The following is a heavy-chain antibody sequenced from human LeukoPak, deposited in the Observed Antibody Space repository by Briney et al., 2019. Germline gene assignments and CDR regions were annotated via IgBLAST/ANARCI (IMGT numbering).Heavy chain of an antibody. CDR3: ARANVVRGVIIRSNYYMDV. Sequence: GGSLRLSCAASGFTFSSYGMHWVRQAPGKGLEWVAFIRYDGSNKYYADSVKGRFTISRDNAKNSLYLQMNSLRAEDTAVYYCARANVVRGVIIRSNYYMDVWGKGTTVTISS. D-gene: IGHD3-10*01. J-gene: IGHJ6*03. CDR2: IRYDGSNK. V-gene: IGHV3-30*02. CDR1: GFTFSSYG.